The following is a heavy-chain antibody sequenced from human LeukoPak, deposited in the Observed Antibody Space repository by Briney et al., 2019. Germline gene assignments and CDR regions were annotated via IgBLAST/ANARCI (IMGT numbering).Heavy chain of an antibody. J-gene: IGHJ4*02. CDR3: ARGMVFWSGYYPLFDY. CDR2: ISYDGSNK. D-gene: IGHD3-3*01. CDR1: GFTFSSYA. Sequence: GRSLRLSCAASGFTFSSYAMHWVRQAPGKGLEWVAVISYDGSNKYYADSVKGRFTISRDNSKNTLYLQMNSLRAEDTAVYYCARGMVFWSGYYPLFDYWGQGTLITVSS. V-gene: IGHV3-30-3*01.